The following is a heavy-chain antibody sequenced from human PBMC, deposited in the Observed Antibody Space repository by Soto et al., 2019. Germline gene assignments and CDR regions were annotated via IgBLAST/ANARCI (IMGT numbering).Heavy chain of an antibody. CDR1: GGSLRSYY. Sequence: QVQLQESVPGLVKPSETLSLTCTVSGGSLRSYYWSWIRQPPGKGLEWLGHIYCTGMTNYNPSLKSRVTISVDTSKNQFSLKLSAVNAADTAVYYCARRRTPDYWGQGTLVSVSS. J-gene: IGHJ4*02. V-gene: IGHV4-59*01. CDR3: ARRRTPDY. CDR2: IYCTGMT.